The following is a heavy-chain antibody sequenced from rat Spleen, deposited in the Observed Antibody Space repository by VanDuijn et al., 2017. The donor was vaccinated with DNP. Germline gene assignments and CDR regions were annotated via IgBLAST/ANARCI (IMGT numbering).Heavy chain of an antibody. Sequence: EVQLVESGGGVVQPGRSLKLFCAASGFTFSDYYMAWVRQAPTKGLEWVAYIRYDGGSTKYGDSVKGRFTISRDNAKNTLYLQMNSLRSEDLATYYCVRWNSGHFDYWGQGVMVPVSS. V-gene: IGHV5-22*01. CDR3: VRWNSGHFDY. CDR1: GFTFSDYY. J-gene: IGHJ2*01. D-gene: IGHD4-3*01. CDR2: IRYDGGST.